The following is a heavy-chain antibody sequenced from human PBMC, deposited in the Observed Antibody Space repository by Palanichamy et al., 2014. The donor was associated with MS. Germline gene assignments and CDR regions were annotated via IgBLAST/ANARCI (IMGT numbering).Heavy chain of an antibody. J-gene: IGHJ6*02. D-gene: IGHD6-19*01. CDR2: INHSGST. CDR3: ARDPGYSSGWYRGGGYYYYYGMDV. Sequence: VQLQQWAAGLLKPSETLSLTCAVYGGSFSGYYWSWIRQPPGKGLEWIGEINHSGSTNYNPSLKSRVTISVDTSKNQFSLKLSSVTAADTAVYYCARDPGYSSGWYRGGGYYYYYGMDVWGQGTTVTVSS. CDR1: GGSFSGYY. V-gene: IGHV4-34*01.